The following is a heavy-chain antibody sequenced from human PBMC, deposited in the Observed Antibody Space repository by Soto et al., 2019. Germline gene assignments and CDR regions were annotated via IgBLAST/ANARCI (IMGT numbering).Heavy chain of an antibody. J-gene: IGHJ5*02. CDR2: IFPDDSET. V-gene: IGHV5-51*01. CDR3: ARFKYGFNWFDP. CDR1: GYSFSSYW. Sequence: GESLKISCKASGYSFSSYWIGWVRQIPGKGLEWMGIIFPDDSETRYSPSFQGKVSISVDKSISTAYLQWSSLKASDTAMYYCARFKYGFNWFDPWGQGTLVTVSS. D-gene: IGHD4-17*01.